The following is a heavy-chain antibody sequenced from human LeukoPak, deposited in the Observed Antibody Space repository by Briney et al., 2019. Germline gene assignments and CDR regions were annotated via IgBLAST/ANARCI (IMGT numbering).Heavy chain of an antibody. Sequence: PGGSLRLSCAASGFTFSTYGLHWVRQAPGKGLEWVAVIWYDGSNKYYADSVKGRFTIARDNSKNTVYLQMNSLRAEDTAVYYCARRTTYIWGFDPWGQGTLVTVSS. D-gene: IGHD3-16*01. CDR2: IWYDGSNK. J-gene: IGHJ5*02. V-gene: IGHV3-33*01. CDR1: GFTFSTYG. CDR3: ARRTTYIWGFDP.